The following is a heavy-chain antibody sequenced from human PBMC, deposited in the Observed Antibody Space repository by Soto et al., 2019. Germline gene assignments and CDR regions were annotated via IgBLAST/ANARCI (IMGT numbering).Heavy chain of an antibody. Sequence: GGSLRLSCAASGFTFSSYAMSWVRQAPGKGLEWVSAISGSGGSTYYADSVKGRFTISRDNSKNTLYPQMNSLRAEDTAVYYCAKNPTQYCSGGSCYVCTYWGQGTLVTVSS. D-gene: IGHD2-15*01. J-gene: IGHJ4*02. CDR1: GFTFSSYA. CDR3: AKNPTQYCSGGSCYVCTY. V-gene: IGHV3-23*01. CDR2: ISGSGGST.